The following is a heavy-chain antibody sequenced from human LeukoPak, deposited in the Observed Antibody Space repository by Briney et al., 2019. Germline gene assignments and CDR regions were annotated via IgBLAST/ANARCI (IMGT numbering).Heavy chain of an antibody. CDR3: ARDLEWEQHNAFDI. D-gene: IGHD1-26*01. J-gene: IGHJ3*02. V-gene: IGHV1-18*01. CDR2: ISAYNGNT. Sequence: GASVKVSCKASGYTFSSYGISWVRQAPGQGLEWMGWISAYNGNTNYAQKLQGRVTMTTGTSTSTAYMELRSLRSDDTAVYYCARDLEWEQHNAFDIWGQGTMVTVSS. CDR1: GYTFSSYG.